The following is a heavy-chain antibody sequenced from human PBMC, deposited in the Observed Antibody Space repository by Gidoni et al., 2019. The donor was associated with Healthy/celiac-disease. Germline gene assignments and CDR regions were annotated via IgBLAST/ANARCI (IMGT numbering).Heavy chain of an antibody. CDR2: ISGSGGST. Sequence: EVQLLESGGGLVQPGGSLRLSSAASGFTFSSYAMSWVRQAPGKGLAWVSAISGSGGSTYYADSVKGRFTISRDNSKNTLYLQMNSLRAEDTAVYYCAKAHRSGWYDAIPDTNDYWGQGTLVTVSS. D-gene: IGHD6-19*01. J-gene: IGHJ4*02. V-gene: IGHV3-23*01. CDR3: AKAHRSGWYDAIPDTNDY. CDR1: GFTFSSYA.